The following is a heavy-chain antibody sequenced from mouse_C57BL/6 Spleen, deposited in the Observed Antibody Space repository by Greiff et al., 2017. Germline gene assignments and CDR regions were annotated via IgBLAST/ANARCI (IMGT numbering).Heavy chain of an antibody. D-gene: IGHD1-1*01. CDR3: ARDIDYYGSRLGYFDY. CDR1: GFTFSSYA. V-gene: IGHV5-4*01. CDR2: ISDGGSYT. Sequence: EVKLVESGGGLVKPGGSLKLSCAASGFTFSSYAMSWVRQTPEKRLEWVATISDGGSYTYYPDNVKGRFTISRDNAKNNLYLQMSHLKSEDTAMYYCARDIDYYGSRLGYFDYWGQGTTLTVSS. J-gene: IGHJ2*01.